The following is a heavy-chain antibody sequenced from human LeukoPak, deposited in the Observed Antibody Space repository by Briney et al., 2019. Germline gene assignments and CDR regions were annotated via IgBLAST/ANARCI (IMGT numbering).Heavy chain of an antibody. J-gene: IGHJ4*02. V-gene: IGHV3-23*01. CDR1: GFTFSSYA. D-gene: IGHD2-2*01. CDR3: AKDGVAVPAASPFDY. CDR2: ISGSGGST. Sequence: GGSLRLSCAASGFTFSSYAMSWVRQAPGKGLEWVSAISGSGGSTYYADSVKGRFTISRDNSKNTLYLQMNSVRAEDTAVYYCAKDGVAVPAASPFDYWGQGTLVTVSS.